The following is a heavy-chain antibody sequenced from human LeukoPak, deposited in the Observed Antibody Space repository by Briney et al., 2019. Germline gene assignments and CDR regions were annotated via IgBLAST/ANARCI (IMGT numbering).Heavy chain of an antibody. J-gene: IGHJ6*02. V-gene: IGHV1-69*13. CDR1: GGTFSSYA. CDR3: ASEGSGSYYTAYYGMDV. Sequence: VASVKVSCKASGGTFSSYAISWVRQAPGQGLEWMGGIIPIFGTANYAQKFQGRVTITADESTSSAYMELSSLRSEDTAVYYCASEGSGSYYTAYYGMDVWGQGTTVTVSS. CDR2: IIPIFGTA. D-gene: IGHD3-10*01.